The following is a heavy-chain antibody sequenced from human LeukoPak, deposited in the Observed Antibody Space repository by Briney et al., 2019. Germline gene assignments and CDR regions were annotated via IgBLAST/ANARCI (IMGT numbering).Heavy chain of an antibody. CDR3: ARGGFWSGYYNYYGMDV. V-gene: IGHV1-3*01. J-gene: IGHJ6*02. Sequence: ASVKVSCKASGYTFTSYAMHWVRQAPGQRLEWMGWINAGNGNTKYSQKFQGRVTITRDTSAGTAYMELSSLRSEDTAVYYCARGGFWSGYYNYYGMDVWGQGTTVTVSS. D-gene: IGHD3-3*01. CDR2: INAGNGNT. CDR1: GYTFTSYA.